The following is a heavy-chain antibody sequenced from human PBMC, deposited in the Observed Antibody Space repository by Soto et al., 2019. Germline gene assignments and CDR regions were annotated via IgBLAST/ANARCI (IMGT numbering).Heavy chain of an antibody. D-gene: IGHD6-19*01. CDR1: GFTVSSNY. J-gene: IGHJ4*02. V-gene: IGHV3-66*01. CDR3: ARDRSSCWLFDY. CDR2: IYSGGST. Sequence: EVQLVESGGGLVQPGGSLRLSCAASGFTVSSNYMSWVRQAPGKGLEWVSVIYSGGSTYYADSVKGRFTISRDNSKNTLYLQMNSLRAEDTAVYYCARDRSSCWLFDYWGQGTLFTVSS.